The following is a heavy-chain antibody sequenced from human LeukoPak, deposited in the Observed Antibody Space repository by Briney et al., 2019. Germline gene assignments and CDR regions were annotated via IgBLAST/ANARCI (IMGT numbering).Heavy chain of an antibody. CDR3: ASQTREIYDYVWGSYLY. V-gene: IGHV3-23*01. Sequence: GGSLGLSCAASGFTFSSYAMSWVRQAPGKGLEWVSAISGSGGSTYYADSVKGRFTISRDNSKNTLYLQMNSLRAEDTAVYYCASQTREIYDYVWGSYLYWGQGTLVTVSS. J-gene: IGHJ4*02. D-gene: IGHD3-16*02. CDR2: ISGSGGST. CDR1: GFTFSSYA.